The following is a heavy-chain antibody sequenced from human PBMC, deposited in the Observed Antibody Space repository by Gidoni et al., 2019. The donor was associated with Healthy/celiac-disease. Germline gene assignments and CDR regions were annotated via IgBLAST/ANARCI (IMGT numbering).Heavy chain of an antibody. D-gene: IGHD6-13*01. CDR3: ARDGYSSKRLIR. J-gene: IGHJ4*02. Sequence: EVQLVESGGGLVKPGGSLRPSCAPSGFTFSSYSMNWVRQAPGKGLEWVSSISSSSSYIYYADSVKGRFTISRDNAKNSLYLQMNSLRAEDTAVYYCARDGYSSKRLIRWGQGTLVTVSS. V-gene: IGHV3-21*01. CDR1: GFTFSSYS. CDR2: ISSSSSYI.